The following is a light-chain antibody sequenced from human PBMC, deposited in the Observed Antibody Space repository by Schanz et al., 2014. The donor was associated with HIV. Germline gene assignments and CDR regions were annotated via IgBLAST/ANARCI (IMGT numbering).Light chain of an antibody. Sequence: QSVLTQPPSASGTPGQRVTISCSGSSSSIGFNTINWYQHLPGTAPKLIMYNSYHRPSGVPDRFSGSKSGTSASLAISGLQSEDEADYYCAAWDDSLNGVVFGGGTKLTVL. CDR2: NSY. V-gene: IGLV1-44*01. CDR1: SSSIGFNT. J-gene: IGLJ2*01. CDR3: AAWDDSLNGVV.